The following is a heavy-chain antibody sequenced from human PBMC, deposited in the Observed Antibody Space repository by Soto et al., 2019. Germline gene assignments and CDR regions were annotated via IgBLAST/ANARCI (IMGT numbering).Heavy chain of an antibody. CDR3: ARDLQDIVVVPAAMGAGYYYYYYMDV. V-gene: IGHV3-7*01. J-gene: IGHJ6*03. Sequence: GGSLRLSCAASGFTFSSYWMSWVRQAPGKGLEWVANIKQDGSEKYYVDSVKGRYTISRDNAKNSLYLQMNSLRAEDTAGYSCARDLQDIVVVPAAMGAGYYYYYYMDVWGKGTTVTVSS. CDR2: IKQDGSEK. D-gene: IGHD2-2*01. CDR1: GFTFSSYW.